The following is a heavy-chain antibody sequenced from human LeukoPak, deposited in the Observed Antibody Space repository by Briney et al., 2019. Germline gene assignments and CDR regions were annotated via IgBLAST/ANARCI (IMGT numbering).Heavy chain of an antibody. Sequence: GGSLRLSCAASGFTFSSYAMTWVRQAPGKGLEWVSSISGSGGSTYYADSVQGRFTISRDNSKNTLYLQMNSLRAEDTAVYYCAKDLVTGSLDYWGQGTLVTASS. J-gene: IGHJ4*02. V-gene: IGHV3-23*01. D-gene: IGHD3-10*01. CDR2: ISGSGGST. CDR1: GFTFSSYA. CDR3: AKDLVTGSLDY.